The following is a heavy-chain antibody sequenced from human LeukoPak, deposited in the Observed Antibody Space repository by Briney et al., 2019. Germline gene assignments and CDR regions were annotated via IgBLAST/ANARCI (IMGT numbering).Heavy chain of an antibody. CDR3: AKDDLLWFGELWYFQH. CDR2: ISYDGSNK. J-gene: IGHJ1*01. CDR1: GFTFSSYG. D-gene: IGHD3-10*01. Sequence: PGGSLRLSCAASGFTFSSYGMHWVRQAPGKGLEWVAVISYDGSNKYYADSVKGRFTISRDNSKNTLYLQMNSLRAEDTAVYYCAKDDLLWFGELWYFQHWGQGTLVTVSS. V-gene: IGHV3-30*18.